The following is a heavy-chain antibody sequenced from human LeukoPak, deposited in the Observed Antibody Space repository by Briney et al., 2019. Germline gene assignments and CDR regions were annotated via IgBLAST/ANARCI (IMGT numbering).Heavy chain of an antibody. CDR3: ARDPNRGYSYGYVDY. J-gene: IGHJ4*02. Sequence: PGGSLRLSCAASGFTFSSYGMHWVRQAPGKGLEWVAVISYDGSNKYYADSVKGRFTISRDNSMNTLYLQMNSLRAEDTAVYYCARDPNRGYSYGYVDYWGQGTLVTVSS. CDR1: GFTFSSYG. V-gene: IGHV3-30*03. D-gene: IGHD5-18*01. CDR2: ISYDGSNK.